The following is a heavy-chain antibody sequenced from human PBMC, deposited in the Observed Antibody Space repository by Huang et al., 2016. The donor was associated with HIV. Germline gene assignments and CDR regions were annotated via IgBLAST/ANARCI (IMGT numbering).Heavy chain of an antibody. J-gene: IGHJ3*02. V-gene: IGHV4-34*02. CDR2: ISDSGSH. CDR1: GGSFSGHS. D-gene: IGHD3-22*01. Sequence: QVQLQQWGAELLKPSETLSITCAVSGGSFSGHSWTWIRQPPGRGLEWHGEISDSGSHTYTPSLKSRVTISGDTSQSQFSLKLNAVTAADTAIYYCARMFKYDSGGYWGNDAFDIWGQGTMVTVSS. CDR3: ARMFKYDSGGYWGNDAFDI.